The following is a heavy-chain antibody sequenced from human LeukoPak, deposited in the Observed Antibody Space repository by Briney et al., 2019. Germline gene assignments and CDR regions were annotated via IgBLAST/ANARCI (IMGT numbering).Heavy chain of an antibody. D-gene: IGHD1-26*01. CDR3: ARVDRIVGATTLSYNFDY. Sequence: ASVKVSCKASGYTFTGYDINWVRKATGQGLEWRVWMNPNSGNTGEAQKFQGRVTIARNTSMSTAYMELSSLRSEDTAVYYCARVDRIVGATTLSYNFDYWSQGTLVTVSS. CDR2: MNPNSGNT. J-gene: IGHJ4*02. CDR1: GYTFTGYD. V-gene: IGHV1-8*01.